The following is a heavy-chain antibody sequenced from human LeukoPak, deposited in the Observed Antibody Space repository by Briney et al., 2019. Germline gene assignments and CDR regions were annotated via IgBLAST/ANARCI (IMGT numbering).Heavy chain of an antibody. CDR3: AREAITMIVVVPHYSFDY. J-gene: IGHJ4*02. V-gene: IGHV1-46*01. D-gene: IGHD3-22*01. CDR2: INPSGGST. Sequence: ASVKVSCKASGYTFTGYYMHWVRQAPGQGLEWMGIINPSGGSTSYAQKFQGRVTMTRDTSTSTVYMELSSLGSEDTAVYYCAREAITMIVVVPHYSFDYWGQGTLVTVSS. CDR1: GYTFTGYY.